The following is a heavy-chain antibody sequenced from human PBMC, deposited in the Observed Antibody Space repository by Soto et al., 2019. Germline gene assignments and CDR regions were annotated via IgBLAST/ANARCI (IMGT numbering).Heavy chain of an antibody. D-gene: IGHD4-17*01. CDR2: IFYGGGTGVT. CDR3: ARRGGGDSLFDS. V-gene: IGHV4-39*01. J-gene: IGHJ4*02. CDR1: GDSFSTSNYY. Sequence: PSETLSLTCTVSGDSFSTSNYYWCWIRQPPGKGLEWIGNIFYGGGTGVTYYSPSLKSRVIISVDTSKNKFSLKLRSITAADTAFYFCARRGGGDSLFDSWGQGKLVTVSS.